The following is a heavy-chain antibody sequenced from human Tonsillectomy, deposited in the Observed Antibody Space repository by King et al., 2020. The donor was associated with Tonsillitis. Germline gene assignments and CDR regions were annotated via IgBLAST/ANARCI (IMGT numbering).Heavy chain of an antibody. J-gene: IGHJ3*02. CDR2: IRSKANSYAT. V-gene: IGHV3-73*02. D-gene: IGHD5-18*01. CDR3: TSFTAMVSGYCFDI. CDR1: GFIFSGSA. Sequence: VQLVESGGGLIQPGGSLKLSCAASGFIFSGSAMHWVRQASGKGLEWVGRIRSKANSYATAYAASVKGRFTISRDDSKNMAYLQMNSLKTEDTAMYYCTSFTAMVSGYCFDIWGQGKMVTGSS.